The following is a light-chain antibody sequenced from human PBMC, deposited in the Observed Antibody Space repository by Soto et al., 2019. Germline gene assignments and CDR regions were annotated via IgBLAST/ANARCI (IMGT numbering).Light chain of an antibody. J-gene: IGKJ5*01. Sequence: IVLTQSPGTLSLSPGERATLSCRAGQSVSSNYLAWYQQKPGQAPRLLIYGASSRATGIPDRFSGSGSGTDFTLTISRLEPEDFAVYYCQQYGSSPPITFGQGTLLEI. CDR3: QQYGSSPPIT. CDR2: GAS. CDR1: QSVSSNY. V-gene: IGKV3-20*01.